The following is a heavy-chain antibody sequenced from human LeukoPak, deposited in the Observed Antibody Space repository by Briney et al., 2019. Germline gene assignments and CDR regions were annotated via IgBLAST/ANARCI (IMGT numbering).Heavy chain of an antibody. CDR3: ARASVELGGLDAFDI. V-gene: IGHV3-20*04. CDR1: GFTFGDYG. Sequence: PGGSLRLSCAASGFTFGDYGMSWVRQAPGKGLEWVSGINWNGGSTGYADSVEGRFTISRDNAKNSLYLQMNSLRAEDTALYYCARASVELGGLDAFDIWGQGTMVTVSS. J-gene: IGHJ3*02. D-gene: IGHD7-27*01. CDR2: INWNGGST.